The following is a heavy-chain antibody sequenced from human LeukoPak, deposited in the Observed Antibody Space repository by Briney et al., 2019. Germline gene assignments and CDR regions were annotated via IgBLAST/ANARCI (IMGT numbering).Heavy chain of an antibody. D-gene: IGHD3-3*01. V-gene: IGHV3-7*01. CDR2: IKQDGSEK. CDR1: GFTFSSYW. J-gene: IGHJ4*02. Sequence: PGGSLRLSCAASGFTFSSYWMSWVRQAPGKGLEWVANIKQDGSEKYYVDSVKGRFTISRDNAKNSLYLQMNRLRAEDTAVYYCARDRYYDFWSAYYTPLDYWGQGTLVTVSS. CDR3: ARDRYYDFWSAYYTPLDY.